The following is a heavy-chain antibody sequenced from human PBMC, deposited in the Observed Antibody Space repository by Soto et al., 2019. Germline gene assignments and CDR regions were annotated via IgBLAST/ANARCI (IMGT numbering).Heavy chain of an antibody. CDR3: ARGRDAYPTHFDY. V-gene: IGHV4-59*01. CDR2: IYYNGNT. D-gene: IGHD2-2*01. CDR1: GGSISSYY. J-gene: IGHJ4*02. Sequence: PSETLSLTCTVFGGSISSYYWSWIRQPPGKGLEWIGYIYYNGNTHYNPSLESRVTISVDTSKNQFSLKLTSVTAADTAVYYCARGRDAYPTHFDYWGQGTLVTVSS.